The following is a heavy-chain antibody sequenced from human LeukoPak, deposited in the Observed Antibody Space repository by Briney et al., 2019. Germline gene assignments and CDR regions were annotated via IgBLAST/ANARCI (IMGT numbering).Heavy chain of an antibody. CDR1: GFTFSSYS. CDR3: ARESSSGVLSADAFDI. V-gene: IGHV3-21*01. D-gene: IGHD3-10*01. Sequence: GGSLRLSCAASGFTFSSYSMNWVRQAPGEGLEWVSSISSSSSYIYYADSVKGRFTISRDNAKNSLYLQMNSLRAEDTAVYYCARESSSGVLSADAFDIWGRGTMVTVSS. CDR2: ISSSSSYI. J-gene: IGHJ3*02.